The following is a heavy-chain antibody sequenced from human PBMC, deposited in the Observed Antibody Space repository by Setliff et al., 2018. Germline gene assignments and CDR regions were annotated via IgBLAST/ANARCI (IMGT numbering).Heavy chain of an antibody. V-gene: IGHV4-39*01. CDR1: GDSIRNTGYY. Sequence: PSETLSLTCIVAGDSIRNTGYYWGWIRQPPGKGLEWIGRISYSGTPYYNASVESRVTISIDTSRNQFSLELRSVTVADTATYYCVRPGGTTVVARHFDYWGSGILVTVS. CDR3: VRPGGTTVVARHFDY. J-gene: IGHJ4*01. CDR2: ISYSGTP. D-gene: IGHD2-15*01.